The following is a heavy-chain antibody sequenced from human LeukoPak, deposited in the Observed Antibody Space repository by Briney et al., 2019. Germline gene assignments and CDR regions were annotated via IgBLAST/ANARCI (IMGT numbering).Heavy chain of an antibody. CDR2: INPNSGGT. CDR3: ARSIAADHFFDY. Sequence: ASVKVSCKASGYTFTGYYMHWVRQAPGQGLEWMGWINPNSGGTNYAQKFQGRVTMTRDTSISTACMELSRLRSDDTAVYYCARSIAADHFFDYWGQGTLVTVSS. D-gene: IGHD6-13*01. V-gene: IGHV1-2*02. CDR1: GYTFTGYY. J-gene: IGHJ4*02.